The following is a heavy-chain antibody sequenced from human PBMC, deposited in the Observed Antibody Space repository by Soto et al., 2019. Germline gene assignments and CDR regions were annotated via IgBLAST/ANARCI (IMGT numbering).Heavy chain of an antibody. V-gene: IGHV4-34*01. Sequence: SETLSLTCAVYGGSFSGYYWSWIRQPPGKGLEWIGEINHSGSTNYNPSLKSRVTISVDTSKNQFSLKLSSVTAADTAVYYCASDSSGWNYNWCDPWGQGTLVTVSS. CDR1: GGSFSGYY. CDR3: ASDSSGWNYNWCDP. D-gene: IGHD6-19*01. J-gene: IGHJ5*02. CDR2: INHSGST.